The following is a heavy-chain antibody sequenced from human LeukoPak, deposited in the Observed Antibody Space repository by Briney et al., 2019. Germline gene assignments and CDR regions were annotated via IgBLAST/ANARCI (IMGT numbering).Heavy chain of an antibody. D-gene: IGHD6-13*01. V-gene: IGHV4-39*07. CDR1: GGSISSSSYY. Sequence: SETLSLTCTVSGGSISSSSYYWGWLRQPPGKGLEWIGSIYYSGSTYYNPSLKSRVTISVDTSKNQFSLKLSSVTAADTAVYYCARKSHIAANDYWGQGTLVTVSS. CDR2: IYYSGST. J-gene: IGHJ4*02. CDR3: ARKSHIAANDY.